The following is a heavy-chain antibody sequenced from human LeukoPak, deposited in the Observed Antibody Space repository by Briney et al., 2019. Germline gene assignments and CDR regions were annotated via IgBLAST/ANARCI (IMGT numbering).Heavy chain of an antibody. J-gene: IGHJ6*02. CDR3: ARLPYCSSTSCYLAPDDYYYYGMDV. V-gene: IGHV1-2*04. CDR2: INPNRGDT. CDR1: GYTFTVYY. D-gene: IGHD2-2*01. Sequence: GASVKVSRKASGYTFTVYYIHWVRQASGRGLEWMGRINPNRGDTNYTQKFQGSVTMTRDTSISTAYMELSRMRSDDTTVYYCARLPYCSSTSCYLAPDDYYYYGMDVWGQGTTVTVSS.